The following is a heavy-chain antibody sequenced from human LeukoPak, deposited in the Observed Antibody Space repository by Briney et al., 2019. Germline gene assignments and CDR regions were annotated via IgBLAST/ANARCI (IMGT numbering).Heavy chain of an antibody. V-gene: IGHV3-7*01. CDR1: GFTFSSNW. J-gene: IGHJ4*02. D-gene: IGHD3-22*01. CDR3: VRVYSVIGSSGNFDF. CDR2: IKQDGSEK. Sequence: GGSLRLSCAASGFTFSSNWMSWVRQAPGKGLEWVASIKQDGSEKHYADSVKGRFTISRDNVKNSLYLQMNSLRAEDTAVYYCVRVYSVIGSSGNFDFWGQGTLVTVSP.